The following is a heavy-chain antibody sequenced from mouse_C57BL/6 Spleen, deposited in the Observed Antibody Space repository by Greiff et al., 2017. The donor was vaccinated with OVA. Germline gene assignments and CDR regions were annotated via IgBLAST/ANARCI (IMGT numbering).Heavy chain of an antibody. Sequence: EVNVVESGGGLVQPGGSLSLSCAASGFTFTDYYMSWVRQPPGKALEWLGFIRNKANGYTTEYSASVKGRFTISRDNSQSILYLQMNALRAEDSATYYCARYLTGTFDYWGQGTTLTVSS. CDR2: IRNKANGYTT. CDR1: GFTFTDYY. CDR3: ARYLTGTFDY. J-gene: IGHJ2*01. V-gene: IGHV7-3*01. D-gene: IGHD4-1*01.